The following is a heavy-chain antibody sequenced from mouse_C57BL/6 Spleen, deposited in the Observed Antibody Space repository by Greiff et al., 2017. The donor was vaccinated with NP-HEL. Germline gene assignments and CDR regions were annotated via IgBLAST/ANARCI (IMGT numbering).Heavy chain of an antibody. CDR3: ARGVWNWYFDV. CDR2: INPNNGGT. J-gene: IGHJ1*03. V-gene: IGHV1-18*01. CDR1: GYTFTDYN. Sequence: VQLQQSGPELVKPGASVKIPCKASGYTFTDYNMDWVKQSHGKSLEWIGDINPNNGGTIYNQKFKGKATLTVDKSSSTAYMELRSLTSEDTAVYYCARGVWNWYFDVWGTGTTVTVSS.